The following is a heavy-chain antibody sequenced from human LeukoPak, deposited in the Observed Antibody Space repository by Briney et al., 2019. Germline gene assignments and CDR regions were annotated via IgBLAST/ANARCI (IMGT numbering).Heavy chain of an antibody. Sequence: GGSLRLSCAASGFTFSGSAMHWVRQASGKGLEWVGRIRSKANSYATAYAASVKGRFTISRDDSKNTAYLQMNSLKTEDTAVYYCGTAAADAFDIRGQGTMVAVSS. V-gene: IGHV3-73*01. CDR1: GFTFSGSA. CDR2: IRSKANSYAT. J-gene: IGHJ3*02. CDR3: GTAAADAFDI. D-gene: IGHD6-13*01.